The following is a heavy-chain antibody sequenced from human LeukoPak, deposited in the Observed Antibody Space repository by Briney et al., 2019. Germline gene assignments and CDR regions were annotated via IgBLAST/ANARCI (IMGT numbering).Heavy chain of an antibody. Sequence: GGSLRLSCAASGFTFSSYGMHWVRQAPGKGLEWVSAISGSGGSTYYADSVKGRFTISRDNSKNTLYLQMNSLRAEDTAVYYCAKGRSIVGATRVDYWGQGTLVTVSS. J-gene: IGHJ4*02. CDR1: GFTFSSYG. D-gene: IGHD1-26*01. V-gene: IGHV3-23*01. CDR3: AKGRSIVGATRVDY. CDR2: ISGSGGST.